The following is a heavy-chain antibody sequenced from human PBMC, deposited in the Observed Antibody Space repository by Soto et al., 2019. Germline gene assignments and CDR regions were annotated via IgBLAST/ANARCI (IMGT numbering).Heavy chain of an antibody. V-gene: IGHV4-59*01. CDR2: IYYSGST. CDR1: GGSTSSYY. Sequence: SETLSLTCTVSGGSTSSYYWTWIRQPPGKGLEWIGYIYYSGSTNHNPSLKSRVTISVDTSKNQFSLKLSSVTAADTAVYYCTRSINPWGQGTLVTISS. J-gene: IGHJ5*02. D-gene: IGHD3-10*01. CDR3: TRSINP.